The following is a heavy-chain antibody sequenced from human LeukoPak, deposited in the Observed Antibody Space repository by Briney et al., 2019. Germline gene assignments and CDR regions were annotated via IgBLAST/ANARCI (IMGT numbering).Heavy chain of an antibody. CDR2: ISAYNGNT. D-gene: IGHD3-10*01. CDR3: ATSTMVRGVEAFDY. J-gene: IGHJ4*02. Sequence: ASVKVSCKASGYTFTSYGISWVRQAPGQGLEWMGCISAYNGNTNYAQKLQGRVTMTTDTSTSTAYMELRSLRSDDTAVYYCATSTMVRGVEAFDYWGQGTLVTVSS. V-gene: IGHV1-18*01. CDR1: GYTFTSYG.